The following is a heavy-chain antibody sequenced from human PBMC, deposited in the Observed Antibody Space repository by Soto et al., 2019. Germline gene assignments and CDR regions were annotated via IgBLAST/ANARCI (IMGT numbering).Heavy chain of an antibody. Sequence: AKTLSLTCTVSGASISGFYWSWIRKSAGKGLEWIGRIYATGTTDYNPSLKSRVMMSVDTSKKQFSLKLRSVTAADTAVYYCVRDGTKTLRDWFNPWGQGISVTVSS. CDR3: VRDGTKTLRDWFNP. D-gene: IGHD1-1*01. J-gene: IGHJ5*02. CDR2: IYATGTT. V-gene: IGHV4-4*07. CDR1: GASISGFY.